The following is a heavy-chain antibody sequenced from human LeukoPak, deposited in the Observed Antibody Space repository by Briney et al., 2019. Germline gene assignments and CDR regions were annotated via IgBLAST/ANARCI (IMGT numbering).Heavy chain of an antibody. CDR3: ARGGAGPYGMDV. Sequence: GGSLRLSCAASGFTFSSYSMNWVRQAPGKGLEWVSSISSSSSYIYYADSVKGRFTISRDNAKNTLYLQINSLRAEDTAVYYCARGGAGPYGMDVWAKGPRSPSP. J-gene: IGHJ6*02. V-gene: IGHV3-21*01. CDR2: ISSSSSYI. CDR1: GFTFSSYS. D-gene: IGHD6-19*01.